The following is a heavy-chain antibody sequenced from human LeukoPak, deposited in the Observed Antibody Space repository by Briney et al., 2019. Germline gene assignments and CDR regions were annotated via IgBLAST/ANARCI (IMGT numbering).Heavy chain of an antibody. V-gene: IGHV4-4*07. D-gene: IGHD6-19*01. CDR3: ARDDARYSSGWYWFDP. J-gene: IGHJ5*02. CDR2: IYTSGST. CDR1: GGSISSYY. Sequence: SETLSLTCTVSGGSISSYYWSWIRQPAGKGLEWIGRIYTSGSTNYNPSLKSRVTMSVDTSKNQFSLKLSPVTAADTAVYYCARDDARYSSGWYWFDPWGQGTLVTVSS.